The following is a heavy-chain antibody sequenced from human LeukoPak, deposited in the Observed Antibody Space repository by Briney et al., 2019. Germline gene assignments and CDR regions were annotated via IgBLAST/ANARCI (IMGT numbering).Heavy chain of an antibody. J-gene: IGHJ3*02. CDR1: GYTFTSYG. V-gene: IGHV1-18*01. D-gene: IGHD3-10*01. Sequence: ASVKVSCKASGYTFTSYGISWVRQAPGQGLEWMGWISAYNGNTNYAQKLQGRVTMTTDTSTSTAYMELRSLRSDDTAVYYCAITMVRGVIIADAFDIWGQGTMVTVSS. CDR3: AITMVRGVIIADAFDI. CDR2: ISAYNGNT.